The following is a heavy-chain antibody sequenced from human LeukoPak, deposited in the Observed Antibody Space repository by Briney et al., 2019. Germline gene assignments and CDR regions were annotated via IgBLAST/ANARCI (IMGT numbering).Heavy chain of an antibody. D-gene: IGHD1-26*01. V-gene: IGHV3-74*01. CDR1: GFTFSSYW. Sequence: GSLRLSCAASGFTFSSYWMHWVRQAPGEGLVWVSRINSDGSSTSYADSVKGRFTISRDNAKNTLYLQMNSLRAEDTAVYYCAREVGAMNWFDPWGQGTLVTVSS. CDR2: INSDGSST. CDR3: AREVGAMNWFDP. J-gene: IGHJ5*02.